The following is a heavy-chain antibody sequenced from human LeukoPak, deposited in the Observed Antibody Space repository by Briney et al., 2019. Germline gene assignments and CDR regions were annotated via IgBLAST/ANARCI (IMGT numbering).Heavy chain of an antibody. Sequence: SETLSLTCTVSGYSISSGYYWGWIRQPPGKGLEWIGEINHSGSTNYNPSLKSRVTISVDTSKNQFSLKLSSVTAADTAVYYCARGARRGSSTMDVWGKGTTVTVSS. CDR1: GYSISSGYY. D-gene: IGHD2-2*01. J-gene: IGHJ6*03. V-gene: IGHV4-38-2*02. CDR3: ARGARRGSSTMDV. CDR2: INHSGST.